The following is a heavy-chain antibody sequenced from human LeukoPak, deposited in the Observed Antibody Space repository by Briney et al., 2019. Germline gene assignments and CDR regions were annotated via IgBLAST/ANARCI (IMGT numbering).Heavy chain of an antibody. CDR2: INTDGSST. Sequence: GGSLRLSCAASGFTFSSYWMHWVRHAPGKGLVWVSRINTDGSSTSYADSVKGRFTISRDNAKNTLYLQMNSLRAEDTAVYYCARKPIVSSSWYYFDYWGQGTLVTVSS. J-gene: IGHJ4*02. CDR3: ARKPIVSSSWYYFDY. D-gene: IGHD6-13*01. V-gene: IGHV3-74*01. CDR1: GFTFSSYW.